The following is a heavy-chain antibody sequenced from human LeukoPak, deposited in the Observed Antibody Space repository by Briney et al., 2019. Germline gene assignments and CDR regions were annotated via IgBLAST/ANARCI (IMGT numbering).Heavy chain of an antibody. CDR3: ASPYDFWSGYPHYYGMDV. J-gene: IGHJ6*02. D-gene: IGHD3-3*01. CDR1: GGTFSSYA. CDR2: IIPIFGTA. V-gene: IGHV1-69*13. Sequence: SVKVSCKASGGTFSSYAISWVRQAPGQGLEWMGGIIPIFGTANYAQKFQGRVTITADESTSTAYMELSSLRSEDTAVYYCASPYDFWSGYPHYYGMDVWGQGTTVTVSS.